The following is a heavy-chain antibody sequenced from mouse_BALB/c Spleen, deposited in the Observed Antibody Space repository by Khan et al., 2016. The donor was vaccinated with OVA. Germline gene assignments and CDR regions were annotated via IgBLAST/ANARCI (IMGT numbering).Heavy chain of an antibody. CDR2: ISYSGST. CDR3: ARDGSRYNYAMDY. V-gene: IGHV3-2*02. D-gene: IGHD2-3*01. CDR1: GYSITSDYA. J-gene: IGHJ4*01. Sequence: EVKLLESGPGLVKPSQSLSLTCTVTGYSITSDYAWNWLRQFPENKLEWMGYISYSGSTNYNPALKSRISITRDTSKNQFFLQLNSVTTEDTATYYCARDGSRYNYAMDYWGQGTSVTVSS.